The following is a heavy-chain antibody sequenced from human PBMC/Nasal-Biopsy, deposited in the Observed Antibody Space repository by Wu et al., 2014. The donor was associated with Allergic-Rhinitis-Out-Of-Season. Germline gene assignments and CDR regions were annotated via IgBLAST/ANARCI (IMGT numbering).Heavy chain of an antibody. D-gene: IGHD1-26*01. CDR3: AQLRGSYSGYVSPVSYFAH. V-gene: IGHV3-23*01. J-gene: IGHJ4*02. Sequence: LRLSCAASGFTFDDYGMSWVRQAPGKGLEWVCGINGLGDTRYYADSVRGRFIISRDNSKRTLSLQMNSLRAEDTAVYYCAQLRGSYSGYVSPVSYFAHWGQGTLVTASS. CDR2: INGLGDTR. CDR1: GFTFDDYG.